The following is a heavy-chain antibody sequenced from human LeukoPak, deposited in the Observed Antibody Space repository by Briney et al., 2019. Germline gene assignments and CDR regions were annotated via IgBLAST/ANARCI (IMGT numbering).Heavy chain of an antibody. J-gene: IGHJ5*02. CDR2: IYHSGST. CDR1: GGSISSGGYY. Sequence: SETLSLTSTVSGGSISSGGYYWSWIRQPPGKGLEWIGYIYHSGSTYYNPSLKSRVTISVDRSKNQFSLNLISVTAADTAVYFCASSAVNSYCSGDCYPSWFDPWGQGILVTVSS. D-gene: IGHD2-21*02. CDR3: ASSAVNSYCSGDCYPSWFDP. V-gene: IGHV4-30-2*01.